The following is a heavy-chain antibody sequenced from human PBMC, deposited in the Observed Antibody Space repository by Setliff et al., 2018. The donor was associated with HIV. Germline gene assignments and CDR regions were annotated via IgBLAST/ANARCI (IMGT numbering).Heavy chain of an antibody. D-gene: IGHD3-9*01. CDR2: INPSSGST. CDR3: ARDVDVYDILTGYHFDY. V-gene: IGHV1-46*01. J-gene: IGHJ4*02. Sequence: ASVKVSCKASGYIFISYGFSWVRQAPGQGLEWMGIINPSSGSTTYAQKFQGRLTMTRDMSTSTVHMDLSSLRPEDTAVYYCARDVDVYDILTGYHFDYWGQGTLVTVSS. CDR1: GYIFISYG.